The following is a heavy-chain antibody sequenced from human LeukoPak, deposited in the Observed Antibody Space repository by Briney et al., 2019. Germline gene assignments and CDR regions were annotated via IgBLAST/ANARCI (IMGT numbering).Heavy chain of an antibody. V-gene: IGHV2-70*11. CDR2: IDWDDDK. Sequence: SGPTLVNPTQTLTQTCTFSGFSLSTSGMCVSWIRQPPGKALEWLARIDWDDDKYYSTSLKTRLTISKDTSKNQVVLTMTNMDPVDTATYYCARTYTAMVPYYFDYWGQGTLVTVSS. D-gene: IGHD5-18*01. CDR1: GFSLSTSGMC. J-gene: IGHJ4*02. CDR3: ARTYTAMVPYYFDY.